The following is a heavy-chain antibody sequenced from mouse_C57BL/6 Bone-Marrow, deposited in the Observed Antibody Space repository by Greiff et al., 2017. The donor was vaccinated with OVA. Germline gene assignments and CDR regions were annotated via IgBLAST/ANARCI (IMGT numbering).Heavy chain of an antibody. Sequence: VQLQQSVAELVRPGASVKLSCTASGFNIKNTYMHWVKQRPEQGLEWIGRIDPANGNTKYAPKFQGKATITAYTSSNTAYLQLSSLTSEDTAIYYCARGYYYGSSYGYAMDDWGQGTSVTVSS. V-gene: IGHV14-3*01. D-gene: IGHD1-1*01. J-gene: IGHJ4*01. CDR1: GFNIKNTY. CDR3: ARGYYYGSSYGYAMDD. CDR2: IDPANGNT.